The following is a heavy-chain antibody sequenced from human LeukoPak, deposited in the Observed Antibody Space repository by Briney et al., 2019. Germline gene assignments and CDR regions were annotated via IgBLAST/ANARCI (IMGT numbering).Heavy chain of an antibody. CDR3: ARVGYYYDSSGHRYYYYGMDV. D-gene: IGHD3-22*01. V-gene: IGHV4-59*01. Sequence: SETLSLTCAVYGGSFSGYYWSWIRQPPGKGLEWIGYIYYSGSTNYNPSLKSRVTISVDTSKNQFSLKLSSVTAADTAVHYCARVGYYYDSSGHRYYYYGMDVWGQGTTVTVSS. CDR1: GGSFSGYY. J-gene: IGHJ6*02. CDR2: IYYSGST.